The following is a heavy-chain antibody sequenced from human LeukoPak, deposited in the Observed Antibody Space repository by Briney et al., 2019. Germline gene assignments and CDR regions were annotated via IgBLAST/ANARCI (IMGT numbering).Heavy chain of an antibody. D-gene: IGHD2-2*01. J-gene: IGHJ4*02. CDR3: ANTGNIVVVPAARFDY. CDR1: GFTFSSYA. V-gene: IGHV3-23*01. Sequence: PGGSLRLSCAASGFTFSSYAMSWVRQAPGKGLEWVSAISGSGGSTYADSVKGRFTISGDNSKNTLYLQMNSLRAEDTAVYYCANTGNIVVVPAARFDYWGQGTLVTVSS. CDR2: ISGSGGST.